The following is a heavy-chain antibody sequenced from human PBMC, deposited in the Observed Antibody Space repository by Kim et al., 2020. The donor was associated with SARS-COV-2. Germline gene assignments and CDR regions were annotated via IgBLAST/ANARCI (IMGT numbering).Heavy chain of an antibody. CDR3: ARDLRLHYYGSGSHDDAFDI. D-gene: IGHD3-10*01. CDR1: GFTFSSYA. Sequence: GGSLRLSCAASGFTFSSYAMHWVRQAPGKGLEWVAVISYDGSNKYYADSVKGRFTISRDNSKNTLYLQMNSLRAEDTAVYYCARDLRLHYYGSGSHDDAFDIWGQGTMVTVSS. CDR2: ISYDGSNK. V-gene: IGHV3-30*04. J-gene: IGHJ3*02.